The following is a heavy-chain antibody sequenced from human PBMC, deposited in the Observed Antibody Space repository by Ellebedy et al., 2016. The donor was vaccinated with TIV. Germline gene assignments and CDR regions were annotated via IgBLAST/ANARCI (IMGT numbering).Heavy chain of an antibody. CDR1: GFTFDNYA. J-gene: IGHJ2*01. CDR3: VKTAGDRWFDL. V-gene: IGHV3-9*01. D-gene: IGHD7-27*01. Sequence: PGGSLRLSCAASGFTFDNYAMHWVRQGPGKGLEWVSGITWNSGSIDYADSVKGRFTISRDNAKNSLYLQMNSLRAEDTALYYCVKTAGDRWFDLWGRGTLVTVSS. CDR2: ITWNSGSI.